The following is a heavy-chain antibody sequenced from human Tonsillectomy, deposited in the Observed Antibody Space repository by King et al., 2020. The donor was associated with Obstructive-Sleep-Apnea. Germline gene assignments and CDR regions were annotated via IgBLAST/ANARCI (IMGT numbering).Heavy chain of an antibody. CDR3: ARCRTLEHYTPACGMDV. V-gene: IGHV3-20*01. CDR1: GFTFDDYG. D-gene: IGHD1/OR15-1a*01. Sequence: VQLVESGGGVVRPGGSLRLSCAVSGFTFDDYGMSWVRQAPGKGLEWVSGISSNGRSTGYADSVKGRFTISRDNAKNSLYLQMNSLRAEDTALYHCARCRTLEHYTPACGMDVWGQGTTVTVSS. CDR2: ISSNGRST. J-gene: IGHJ6*02.